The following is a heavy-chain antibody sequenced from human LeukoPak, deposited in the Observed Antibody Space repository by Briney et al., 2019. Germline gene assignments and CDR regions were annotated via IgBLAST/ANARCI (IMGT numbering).Heavy chain of an antibody. CDR1: GGSFNGYY. Sequence: SETLSLTCAVYGGSFNGYYWSWIRQPPGKGLEWIGEINHSGSTNYNPSLKSRVTISVDTSKNQFSLKLSSVTAADTAVYYCAKSNGYGLVDIWGQGTMVTVSS. CDR3: AKSNGYGLVDI. CDR2: INHSGST. V-gene: IGHV4-34*01. J-gene: IGHJ3*02. D-gene: IGHD3-10*01.